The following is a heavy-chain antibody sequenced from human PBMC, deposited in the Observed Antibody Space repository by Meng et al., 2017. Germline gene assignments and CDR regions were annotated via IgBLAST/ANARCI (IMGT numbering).Heavy chain of an antibody. CDR2: ISYDGSNK. D-gene: IGHD3-22*01. J-gene: IGHJ4*02. Sequence: GGSLRLSCAASGFTFSSYAMHWVRQAPGKGLEWVAVISYDGSNKYYADSVKGRFTISRDNSKNTLYLQMNSLRAEDTAVYYCARDQDYYDCSGSLKIDYWGQGTLVTVSS. CDR3: ARDQDYYDCSGSLKIDY. CDR1: GFTFSSYA. V-gene: IGHV3-30*04.